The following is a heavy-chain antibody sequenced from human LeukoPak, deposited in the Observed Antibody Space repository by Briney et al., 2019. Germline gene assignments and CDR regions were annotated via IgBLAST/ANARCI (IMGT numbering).Heavy chain of an antibody. Sequence: SETLFLTCSVSGGSISSSSYYWGWIRQPPGKGLEWIGSIYYSGSTYYNPSLKSRVTISLDTSKNQFSLKLSSVTAADTAVHYCATIRGYNYDFAPGGIAYWGQGTLVTVSS. CDR2: IYYSGST. J-gene: IGHJ4*02. CDR1: GGSISSSSYY. CDR3: ATIRGYNYDFAPGGIAY. D-gene: IGHD3/OR15-3a*01. V-gene: IGHV4-39*07.